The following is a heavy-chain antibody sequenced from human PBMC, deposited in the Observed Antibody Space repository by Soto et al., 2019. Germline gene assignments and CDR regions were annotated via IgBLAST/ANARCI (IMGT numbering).Heavy chain of an antibody. CDR2: IYPGDSDT. J-gene: IGHJ6*02. V-gene: IGHV5-51*01. CDR1: GYSLTRYW. Sequence: SLKISCRGSGYSLTRYWIVWVRQMAGKVLEWMGIIYPGDSDTRYSPSFQGQVTISVDNSISTAYLQWSSLKASDTAVFYCARHGRYAFWSGAFNQYGMDVWGQGTTVTVSS. CDR3: ARHGRYAFWSGAFNQYGMDV. D-gene: IGHD3-3*01.